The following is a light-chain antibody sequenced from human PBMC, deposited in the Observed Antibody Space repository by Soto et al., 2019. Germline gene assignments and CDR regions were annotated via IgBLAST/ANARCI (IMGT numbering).Light chain of an antibody. CDR1: QSISNW. V-gene: IGKV1-5*03. CDR2: KAS. J-gene: IGKJ1*01. CDR3: QQYSDNWT. Sequence: DIQMTQSPSTLSASVGDRVTITCRASQSISNWLAWDQQKPGTAPNLLIYKASTLQSGVPSRFSGSASGTDFTLTISSLQHDDSATYYCQQYSDNWTFGQGTKVQIK.